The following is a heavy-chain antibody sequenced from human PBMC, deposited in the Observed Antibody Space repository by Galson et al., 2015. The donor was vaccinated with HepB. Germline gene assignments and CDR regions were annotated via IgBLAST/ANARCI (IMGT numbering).Heavy chain of an antibody. D-gene: IGHD1-26*01. CDR2: IFSNDEK. J-gene: IGHJ4*01. V-gene: IGHV2-26*01. CDR3: ARISRNGLLLPTPEDY. CDR1: GFSLSNARMG. Sequence: PALVKPTQTLTLTCTVSGFSLSNARMGVSWIRQPPGKALEWLAHIFSNDEKSYSTSLKSRLTISKDTSKSQVVLTMTNMDPVDTATYYCARISRNGLLLPTPEDYWGQGTLVTVSS.